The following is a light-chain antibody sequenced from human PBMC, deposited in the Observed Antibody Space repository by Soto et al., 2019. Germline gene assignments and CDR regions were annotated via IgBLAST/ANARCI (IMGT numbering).Light chain of an antibody. Sequence: EIVMTQSPATLSVSPGERATLSCRASQGVSSNLAWYQQKPGQAPRLLIYGASTRATGIPARFSGSGSGTEFTLTISSLQSEDFAVYYCQQYKNWPPLTFGGGTKVEIK. CDR1: QGVSSN. CDR3: QQYKNWPPLT. CDR2: GAS. J-gene: IGKJ4*01. V-gene: IGKV3-15*01.